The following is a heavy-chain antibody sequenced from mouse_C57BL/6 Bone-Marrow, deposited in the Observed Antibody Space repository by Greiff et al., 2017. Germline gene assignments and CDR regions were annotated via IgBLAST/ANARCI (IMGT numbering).Heavy chain of an antibody. CDR3: ARNKDRMIHHWYFDV. V-gene: IGHV1-62-2*01. CDR2: FYPGSGSI. J-gene: IGHJ1*03. Sequence: VQLQQSGAELVKPGASVKLSCKASGYTFTEYTIHWVKQRSGQGLEWIGWFYPGSGSIKYNENLKDKATLTADKSSSTVYMELSRLTSEDSAVYFCARNKDRMIHHWYFDVWGTETTVTVSS. D-gene: IGHD2-4*01. CDR1: GYTFTEYT.